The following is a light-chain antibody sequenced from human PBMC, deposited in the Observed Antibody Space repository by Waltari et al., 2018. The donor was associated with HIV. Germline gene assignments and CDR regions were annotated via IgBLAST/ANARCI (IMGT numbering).Light chain of an antibody. Sequence: SYVLTQPPSVSVAPGQAARISCGGFNIGSKSVHWYQQKPGQAPLLVVYDDDDRPSGIPERFSGSNSENTAALTISRVEAGDEADYYCQVWDSSSDHSVFGTGTKVTVL. J-gene: IGLJ1*01. V-gene: IGLV3-21*02. CDR3: QVWDSSSDHSV. CDR1: NIGSKS. CDR2: DDD.